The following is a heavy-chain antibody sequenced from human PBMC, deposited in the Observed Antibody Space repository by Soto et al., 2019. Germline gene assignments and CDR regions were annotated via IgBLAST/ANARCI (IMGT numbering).Heavy chain of an antibody. CDR3: AREGYNSGRTRNYYYGLDV. V-gene: IGHV3-30*04. CDR2: ISYDGKKI. J-gene: IGHJ6*02. Sequence: QGQLVASGGGVVQPGRSLRLSCAASGFNFSNNAVHWVRQAPGKGLEWVALISYDGKKIDYADSVKGRFTISRDNSRNTLFVQMKSLRAEDTAIYYCAREGYNSGRTRNYYYGLDVWGQGTTVTVSS. D-gene: IGHD6-19*01. CDR1: GFNFSNNA.